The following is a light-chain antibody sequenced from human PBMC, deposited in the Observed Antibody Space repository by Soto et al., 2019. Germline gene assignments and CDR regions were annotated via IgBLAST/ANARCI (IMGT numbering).Light chain of an antibody. Sequence: EIVLTQSPGTLSLSPGERATLSCRASQSVPNRFLAWYQQKPGQAPRLLIYDASNRATGIPARFSGSGSGTDFTLTISSLEPEDFAVYYCQQRSNWPITFGQGTRLEIK. CDR2: DAS. CDR3: QQRSNWPIT. V-gene: IGKV3-11*01. J-gene: IGKJ5*01. CDR1: QSVPNRF.